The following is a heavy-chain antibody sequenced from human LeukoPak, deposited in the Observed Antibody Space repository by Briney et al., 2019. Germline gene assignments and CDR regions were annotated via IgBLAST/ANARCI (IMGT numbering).Heavy chain of an antibody. Sequence: GRSLRLSCAASGFTFSSYAMSGVRQPPGKGLGWVSAISGSGGSTYYPDSVKGRFTISRDNSKHTLYLQITSLSAEDAAVYYGAIDRSYAFWSGWFWAYGGQGTLVTVSS. CDR2: ISGSGGST. CDR1: GFTFSSYA. V-gene: IGHV3-23*01. D-gene: IGHD3-3*01. J-gene: IGHJ4*02. CDR3: AIDRSYAFWSGWFWAY.